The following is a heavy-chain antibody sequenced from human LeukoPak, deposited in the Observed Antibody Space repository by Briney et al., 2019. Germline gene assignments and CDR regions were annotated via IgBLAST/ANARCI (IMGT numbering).Heavy chain of an antibody. Sequence: ASVKVTCKASGDTFISYAISWVRQAPGQGLEWMGGIIPIFGTANYAQKFQGRVTITADESTSTAYMELSSLRSEDTAVYYCARGRMAGTYVFDSWGQGTLVIVSS. CDR3: ARGRMAGTYVFDS. CDR1: GDTFISYA. CDR2: IIPIFGTA. J-gene: IGHJ4*02. V-gene: IGHV1-69*13. D-gene: IGHD6-19*01.